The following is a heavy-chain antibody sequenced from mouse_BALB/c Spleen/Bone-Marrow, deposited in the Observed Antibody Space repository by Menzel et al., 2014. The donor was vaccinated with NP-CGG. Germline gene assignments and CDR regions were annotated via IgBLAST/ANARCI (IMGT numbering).Heavy chain of an antibody. J-gene: IGHJ4*01. D-gene: IGHD2-3*01. CDR1: GYAFSSYW. Sequence: QVHVKQSGAELVRPGSSVKISCKASGYAFSSYWMNWVKQRPGQGLEWIGQIYPGDGDTNYNGKFKGKATLTADKSSSTAYMQLSSLTSEDSAVYFCARFDDGYYDYAMDYWGQGTSVTVSS. V-gene: IGHV1-80*01. CDR3: ARFDDGYYDYAMDY. CDR2: IYPGDGDT.